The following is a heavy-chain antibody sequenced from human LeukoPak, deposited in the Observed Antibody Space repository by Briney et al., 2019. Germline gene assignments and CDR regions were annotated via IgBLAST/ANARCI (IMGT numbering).Heavy chain of an antibody. CDR3: ARETLRCYFDY. V-gene: IGHV4-38-2*02. J-gene: IGHJ4*02. CDR2: IYHSGST. CDR1: GYSISSGYY. Sequence: SETLSLTCTVSGYSISSGYYWGWIRQPPGKGLEWIGSIYHSGSTYYNPSLKSRVTISVDTSKNQFSLKLSSVTAADTAVYYCARETLRCYFDYWGQGTLVAVSS.